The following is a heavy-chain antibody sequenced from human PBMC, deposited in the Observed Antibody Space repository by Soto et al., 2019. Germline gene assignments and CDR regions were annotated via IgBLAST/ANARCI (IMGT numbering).Heavy chain of an antibody. CDR2: IVPIFRTA. Sequence: QVQLVQSGAEVKKPGSSVKVSCKASGGPFSSYAISWVRQAPGQGLEWMGGIVPIFRTANYAQEFHGRVTITADESTKTAYMELSSLRFEDTAVYFCAQTVSLAALPPLDYWGQGTLVPVSS. J-gene: IGHJ4*02. V-gene: IGHV1-69*01. CDR1: GGPFSSYA. CDR3: AQTVSLAALPPLDY. D-gene: IGHD6-6*01.